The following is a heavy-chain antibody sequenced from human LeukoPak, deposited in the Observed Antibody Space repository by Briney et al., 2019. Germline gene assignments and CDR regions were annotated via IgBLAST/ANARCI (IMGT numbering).Heavy chain of an antibody. J-gene: IGHJ4*02. CDR3: SRDTGDGDNYVC. D-gene: IGHD5-24*01. CDR1: GGSISSGSYY. CDR2: NYTSGST. V-gene: IGHV4-61*02. Sequence: SETLSLTCTVYGGSISSGSYYWSWIRQPAGKGLEWIGRNYTSGSTNYNPSLKNPVTISVDKSKNQLSLKLSSAAAADTAVYYCSRDTGDGDNYVCWGQGTLVTVSS.